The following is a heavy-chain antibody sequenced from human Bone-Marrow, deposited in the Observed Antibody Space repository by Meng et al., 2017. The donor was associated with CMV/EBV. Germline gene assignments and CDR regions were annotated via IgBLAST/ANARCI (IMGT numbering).Heavy chain of an antibody. D-gene: IGHD6-19*01. Sequence: SVKVSCKASGGTFSSYTISWVRQAPGQGLEWMGRIIPILGIANYAQKFQGRVTITADKSTSTAYMELSSLRSEDTAVYYCARAISIAVAGAFDIWGQGTMVTVSS. V-gene: IGHV1-69*02. CDR1: GGTFSSYT. CDR2: IIPILGIA. CDR3: ARAISIAVAGAFDI. J-gene: IGHJ3*02.